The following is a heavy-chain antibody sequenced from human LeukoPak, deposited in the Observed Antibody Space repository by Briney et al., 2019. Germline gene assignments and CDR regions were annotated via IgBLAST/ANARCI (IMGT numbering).Heavy chain of an antibody. CDR1: GFTFSSYG. Sequence: GGSLRLSCAASGFTFSSYGMHRVRQAPGKGLEWVAVISYDGSNKYYADSVKGRFTISRDNSKNTLYLQMNSLRAEDTAVYYCAKDLRSSGWSEWAYYFDYWGQGTLVTVSS. CDR3: AKDLRSSGWSEWAYYFDY. V-gene: IGHV3-30*18. CDR2: ISYDGSNK. J-gene: IGHJ4*02. D-gene: IGHD6-19*01.